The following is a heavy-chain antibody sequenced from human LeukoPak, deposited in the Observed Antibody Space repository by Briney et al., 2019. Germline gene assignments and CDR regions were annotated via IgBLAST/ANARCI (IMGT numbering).Heavy chain of an antibody. CDR1: GFTFSSYA. Sequence: GGSLRLSCAASGFTFSSYAMTWVRQAPGKGLEWVSTVSGSGGSTYYADSVKGRFTISRDNSKNTLYLQMNSLRAEDTAVYYCAKDQNSYGLSGQDYWGQGTLVTVSS. CDR3: AKDQNSYGLSGQDY. V-gene: IGHV3-23*01. J-gene: IGHJ4*02. CDR2: VSGSGGST. D-gene: IGHD5-18*01.